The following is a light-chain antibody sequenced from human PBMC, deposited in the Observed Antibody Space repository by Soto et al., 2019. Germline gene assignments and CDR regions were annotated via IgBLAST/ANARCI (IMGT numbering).Light chain of an antibody. CDR1: QSVSSN. CDR2: DSS. V-gene: IGKV3-11*01. Sequence: EIVLTQSPATLSLSPGVKATISCRASQSVSSNLAWFQQTHGQAPRLLIYDSSTRATGIPARFSGSGSETYFTLTISSLGREDCAVAYCRKGSSFKFTFGGGAQVESK. J-gene: IGKJ4*01. CDR3: RKGSSFKFT.